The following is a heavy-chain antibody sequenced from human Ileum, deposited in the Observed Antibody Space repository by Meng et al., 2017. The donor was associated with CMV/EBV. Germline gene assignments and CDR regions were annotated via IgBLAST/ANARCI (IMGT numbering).Heavy chain of an antibody. CDR1: GGSISSSTYH. D-gene: IGHD2-2*01. J-gene: IGHJ5*02. Sequence: GSLRLSCIVSGGSISSSTYHWGWIRQPPGKGLEWIGTVDYSGSTNYNPSLKSRVTISVDTSKYQFSLKLSSVTAADTAMYYCARPYQLLSNWFDPWGQGT. CDR2: VDYSGST. CDR3: ARPYQLLSNWFDP. V-gene: IGHV4-39*01.